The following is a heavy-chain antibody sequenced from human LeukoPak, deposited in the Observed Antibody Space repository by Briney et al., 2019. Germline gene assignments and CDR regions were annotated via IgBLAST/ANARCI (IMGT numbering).Heavy chain of an antibody. CDR3: ARVGTTGTTSPFAY. Sequence: GASVKVSCKASGYTFTGYYMHWVRQAPGQGLEWMGWINPNSGGTDYAQKFQGRVTMTRDTSISTAYMELSRLRSDDTAVYYCARVGTTGTTSPFAYWGQGTLVTVSS. J-gene: IGHJ4*02. V-gene: IGHV1-2*02. CDR2: INPNSGGT. D-gene: IGHD1-1*01. CDR1: GYTFTGYY.